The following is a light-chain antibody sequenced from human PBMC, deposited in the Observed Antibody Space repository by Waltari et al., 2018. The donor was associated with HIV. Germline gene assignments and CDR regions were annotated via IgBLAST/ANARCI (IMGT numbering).Light chain of an antibody. J-gene: IGLJ3*02. Sequence: KFMLTQPHSESESPGRTVTISCTGSSGNIARTYVQWYRQRPGSAPTTVIYEDTKRPSGVPDRFSGSIASSSNSASLTISGLRTEHEADYYCHSYYGSNWVFGGGTKLTVL. CDR3: HSYYGSNWV. V-gene: IGLV6-57*02. CDR1: SGNIARTY. CDR2: EDT.